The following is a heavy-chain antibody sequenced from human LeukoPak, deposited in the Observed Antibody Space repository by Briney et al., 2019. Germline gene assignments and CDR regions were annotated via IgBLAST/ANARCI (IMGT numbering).Heavy chain of an antibody. Sequence: SETLSLTCAVYGGSFSGYYWSWIRQPPGKGLVWIGEINHSGSTNYIPSLKSRVTISVDTSKNQFSLKLSSVTAADTAVYYCARGNLYYFDSSGYYFKFDYWGQGTLVTVSS. CDR3: ARGNLYYFDSSGYYFKFDY. V-gene: IGHV4-34*01. CDR2: INHSGST. J-gene: IGHJ4*02. CDR1: GGSFSGYY. D-gene: IGHD3-22*01.